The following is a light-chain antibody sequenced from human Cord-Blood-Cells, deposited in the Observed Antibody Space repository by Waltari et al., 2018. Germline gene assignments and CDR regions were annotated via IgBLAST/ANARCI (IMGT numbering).Light chain of an antibody. J-gene: IGKJ4*02. V-gene: IGKV1-33*01. CDR3: QQYDNLPLT. CDR2: DAS. Sequence: DIQMTQSPSSLSESGGARVTITCQASQDSSNYLNWYQQKPGKAPKVLSYDASNLETGVPSRFSGSGSGTDFTFTISSLQPEDIATYYCQQYDNLPLTFGGGTKVEIK. CDR1: QDSSNY.